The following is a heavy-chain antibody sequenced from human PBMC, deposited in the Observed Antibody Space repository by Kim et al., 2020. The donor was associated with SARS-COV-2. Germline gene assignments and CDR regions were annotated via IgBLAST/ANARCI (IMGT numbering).Heavy chain of an antibody. V-gene: IGHV1-18*04. CDR3: ARGAYGDVSFDY. CDR2: ISARDGYA. D-gene: IGHD4-17*01. CDR1: GYIFSTYG. Sequence: ASVKVSCKASGYIFSTYGFSLVRQAPGQGLELLGWISARDGYAHYAQKVQGRVTMTTDTSTNTAYMELWSLRSDDTAMYYCARGAYGDVSFDYWGQGTLV. J-gene: IGHJ4*02.